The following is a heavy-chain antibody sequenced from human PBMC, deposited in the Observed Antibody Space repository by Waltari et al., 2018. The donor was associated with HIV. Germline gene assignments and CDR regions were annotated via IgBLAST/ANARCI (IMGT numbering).Heavy chain of an antibody. Sequence: EVQLVESGGGLVKPGGSLRPSCAASGITFRNAWLSWVRPAPGKGLEWVGRIKSGAEGGTTDYAAAVKGRFTISRDDSKHTLYLQMDSLKTEDTAVYYCTTLWYSYDSTDYWGQGTLVTVSS. J-gene: IGHJ4*02. V-gene: IGHV3-15*01. CDR2: IKSGAEGGTT. CDR3: TTLWYSYDSTDY. CDR1: GITFRNAW. D-gene: IGHD3-22*01.